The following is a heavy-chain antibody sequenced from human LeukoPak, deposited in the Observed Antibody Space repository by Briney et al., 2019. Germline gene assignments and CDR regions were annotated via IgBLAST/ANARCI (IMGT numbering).Heavy chain of an antibody. CDR2: ISSSSSTI. CDR1: GFTFSSYS. J-gene: IGHJ4*02. CDR3: ARASEGARGGWLVDY. D-gene: IGHD6-19*01. V-gene: IGHV3-48*04. Sequence: GGSLRLSCAASGFTFSSYSMNWVRQAPGKGLEWVSYISSSSSTIYYADSVKGRFTISRDNAKNSLYLQMNSLRAEDTAVYYCARASEGARGGWLVDYWGQGTLVTVSS.